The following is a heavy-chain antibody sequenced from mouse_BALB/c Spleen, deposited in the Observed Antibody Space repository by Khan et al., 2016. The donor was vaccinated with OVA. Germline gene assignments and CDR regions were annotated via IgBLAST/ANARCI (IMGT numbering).Heavy chain of an antibody. J-gene: IGHJ4*01. CDR2: IDPANGTT. CDR1: GFNIKDTY. Sequence: VQLQQSGAELVKPGASVKLSCTASGFNIKDTYIHWVRQRPEQGPEWIGTIDPANGTTTYDPKFQGKATITADTSSNTVYLLLSSLTSEDPAVQYCARGGWSYAMDYWGQGTSVTVSS. CDR3: ARGGWSYAMDY. V-gene: IGHV14-3*02. D-gene: IGHD1-1*02.